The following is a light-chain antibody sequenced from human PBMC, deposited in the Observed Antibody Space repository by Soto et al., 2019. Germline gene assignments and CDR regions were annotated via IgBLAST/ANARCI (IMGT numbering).Light chain of an antibody. CDR2: DAS. CDR3: QQRSNWPSIT. Sequence: EIVLTQSPATLSLSPGERATLSCRASQSFSSYLAWYQQKPCQAPRLLIYDASNRATGIPARFSGSGSGTDFTLTISSLEPEDFAVYYCQQRSNWPSITFGQGTRLEIK. CDR1: QSFSSY. J-gene: IGKJ5*01. V-gene: IGKV3-11*01.